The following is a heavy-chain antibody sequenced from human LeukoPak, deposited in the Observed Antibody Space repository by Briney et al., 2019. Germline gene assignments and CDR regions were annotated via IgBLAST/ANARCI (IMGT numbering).Heavy chain of an antibody. CDR2: ISDSGGST. J-gene: IGHJ4*02. CDR3: ARDPGSGYEEHLDY. Sequence: TGGSLRLSCAASGFTFSNYAMSWVRQAPGKGLEWVSVISDSGGSTYYVDSVKGRFTISRDNAKDSLYLQMNSLRAEDTAVYYCARDPGSGYEEHLDYWGQGTLVTVSS. V-gene: IGHV3-23*01. D-gene: IGHD5-12*01. CDR1: GFTFSNYA.